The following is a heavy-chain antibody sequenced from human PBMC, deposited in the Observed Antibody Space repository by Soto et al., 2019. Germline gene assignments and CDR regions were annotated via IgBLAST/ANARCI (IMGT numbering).Heavy chain of an antibody. CDR2: ISYDGSNK. J-gene: IGHJ6*03. Sequence: GSLRLSCAASGFTFSSYGMHWVRQAPGKGLEWVAVISYDGSNKYYADSVKGRFTISRDNSKNTLYLQMNSLRAEDTAVYYCAKDWTTALPKYYMDVWGKGTTVTVSS. D-gene: IGHD4-17*01. V-gene: IGHV3-30*18. CDR3: AKDWTTALPKYYMDV. CDR1: GFTFSSYG.